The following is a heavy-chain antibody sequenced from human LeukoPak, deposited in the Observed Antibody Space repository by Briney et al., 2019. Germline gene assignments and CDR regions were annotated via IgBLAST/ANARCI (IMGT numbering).Heavy chain of an antibody. V-gene: IGHV4-34*01. CDR2: INHSGST. D-gene: IGHD3-9*01. Sequence: SETLSLTCAVYGGSFSGYYWSRIRQPPGKGLEWIGEINHSGSTNYNPSLKSRVTISVDTSKNQFSLKLSSVTAADTAVYYCARGSGLRYFDWLLSQNWFDPWGQGTLVTVSS. J-gene: IGHJ5*02. CDR3: ARGSGLRYFDWLLSQNWFDP. CDR1: GGSFSGYY.